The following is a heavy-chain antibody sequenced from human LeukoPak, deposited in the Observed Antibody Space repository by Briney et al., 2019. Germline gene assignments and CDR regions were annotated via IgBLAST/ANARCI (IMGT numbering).Heavy chain of an antibody. Sequence: PGGSLRLSCAASGFTFSDYYMSWIRQAPGKGLEWVSYISSSGSTIYYADSVKGRFTISRDNAKNSLYLQMNSLRAEDTAVYYCAKSQIYSVAPFDYWGQGTLVTVSS. CDR2: ISSSGSTI. CDR1: GFTFSDYY. CDR3: AKSQIYSVAPFDY. D-gene: IGHD6-19*01. J-gene: IGHJ4*02. V-gene: IGHV3-11*01.